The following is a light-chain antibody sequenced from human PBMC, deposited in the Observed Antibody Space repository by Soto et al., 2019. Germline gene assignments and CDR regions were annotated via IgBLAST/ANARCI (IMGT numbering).Light chain of an antibody. J-gene: IGLJ2*01. Sequence: QSALAQPASVSGSPGQTITISCTGTSSDVGGYNAVSWYQHHPGKAPKLIIYEVTHRPAGVSGRFSASKSGNTASLTISGLQAEDEADYYCNSYTTSSTLFGGGTKVTVL. CDR1: SSDVGGYNA. CDR3: NSYTTSSTL. CDR2: EVT. V-gene: IGLV2-14*01.